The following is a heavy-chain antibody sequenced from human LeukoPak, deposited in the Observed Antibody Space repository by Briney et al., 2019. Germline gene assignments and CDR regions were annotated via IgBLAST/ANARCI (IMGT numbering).Heavy chain of an antibody. D-gene: IGHD6-19*01. CDR1: GYTLTELS. V-gene: IGHV1-24*01. CDR2: FDPEDGET. J-gene: IGHJ5*02. Sequence: ASVKVSCKVSGYTLTELSMHWVRQAPGKGLEWMGGFDPEDGETIYAQKFQGRVTMTEDTSTDTAYMELSSLRSEETAVYYCATGYSSKDWFDPWGQGTLVTVSS. CDR3: ATGYSSKDWFDP.